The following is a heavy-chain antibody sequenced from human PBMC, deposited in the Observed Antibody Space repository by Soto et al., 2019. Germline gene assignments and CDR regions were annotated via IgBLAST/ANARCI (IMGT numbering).Heavy chain of an antibody. CDR1: GGSISSGGYY. D-gene: IGHD4-4*01. J-gene: IGHJ6*02. CDR3: AILGTYDYSHNYYYYGMDV. Sequence: QVQLQESGPGLVKPSQTLSLTCTVSGGSISSGGYYWSWIRQHPGKGLEWIGYIYDSGSTYYNPSLKSRVTISVDTSKNQFSLKLSSVTAADTAVYYCAILGTYDYSHNYYYYGMDVWGQGTTVTVSS. CDR2: IYDSGST. V-gene: IGHV4-31*03.